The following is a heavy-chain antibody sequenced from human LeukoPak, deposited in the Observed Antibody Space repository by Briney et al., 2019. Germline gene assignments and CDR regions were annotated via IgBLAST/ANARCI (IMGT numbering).Heavy chain of an antibody. CDR3: ATDLNQLPQNESVSSY. D-gene: IGHD2-2*01. V-gene: IGHV1-2*02. CDR2: INPNSGGT. J-gene: IGHJ4*02. CDR1: GYTFTGYY. Sequence: GASVKVSCKASGYTFTGYYMHWVRQAPGQGLEWMGWINPNSGGTNYAQKFQGRVTMTRDTSISTAYMELSSLRSEDTAVYYCATDLNQLPQNESVSSYWGQGTLVTVSS.